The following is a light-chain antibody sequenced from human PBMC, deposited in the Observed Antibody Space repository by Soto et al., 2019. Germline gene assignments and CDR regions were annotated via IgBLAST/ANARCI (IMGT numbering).Light chain of an antibody. CDR1: QTISTW. J-gene: IGKJ1*01. CDR2: DAA. Sequence: IQMTQSPSTLAASVGDRVTITCRASQTISTWLAWYQQKPGKAPKLLIYDAANLESGVPSRFSGSGSGTEFSLTISSLQPDDFATYYCQQYNSYWTFDQGTKVEIK. V-gene: IGKV1-5*01. CDR3: QQYNSYWT.